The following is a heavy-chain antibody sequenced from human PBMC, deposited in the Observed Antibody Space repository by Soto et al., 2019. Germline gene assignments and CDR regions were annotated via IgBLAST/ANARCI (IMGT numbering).Heavy chain of an antibody. CDR1: GFTFINYA. J-gene: IGHJ2*01. CDR2: ISGGGDAA. Sequence: EVQLLESGGGLVQPGGSLRLSCAGSGFTFINYAMNWVRQVPGKGLEWVSPISGGGDAAFFPDSVRGRFTISRDNSKNTVTLQMNSLGVDDTAVYYCARKILGSTSRPNYWYFDVWGRGTLVTVSS. V-gene: IGHV3-23*01. D-gene: IGHD3-16*01. CDR3: ARKILGSTSRPNYWYFDV.